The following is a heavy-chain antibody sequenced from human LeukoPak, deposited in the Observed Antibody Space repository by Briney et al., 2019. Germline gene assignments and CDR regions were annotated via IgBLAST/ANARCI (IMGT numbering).Heavy chain of an antibody. CDR2: IKQDGSEK. CDR3: ARVLGQYYDSSGYGY. V-gene: IGHV3-7*01. D-gene: IGHD3-22*01. CDR1: GFIFSSHG. Sequence: GGSLRLSCAASGFIFSSHGMSWVRQAPGKGLEWVANIKQDGSEKYYVDSVKGRFTISRDNAKNSLYLQMNSLRAEDTAVYYCARVLGQYYDSSGYGYWGQGTLVTVSS. J-gene: IGHJ4*02.